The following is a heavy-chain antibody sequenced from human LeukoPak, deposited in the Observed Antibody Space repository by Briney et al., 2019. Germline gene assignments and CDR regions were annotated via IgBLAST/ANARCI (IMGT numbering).Heavy chain of an antibody. CDR1: EFTINDAW. V-gene: IGHV3-15*01. Sequence: KPGGSLRRSCAASEFTINDAWMSWVRQAPGKGLEWVGRIKSKTDGGTTEYAAPVKGRFTISRDDSKNTLYLQMNSLKTEDTAMYYCSSWGSTPGVSSDDYWGQGTLVTVSS. CDR3: SSWGSTPGVSSDDY. CDR2: IKSKTDGGTT. D-gene: IGHD6-6*01. J-gene: IGHJ4*02.